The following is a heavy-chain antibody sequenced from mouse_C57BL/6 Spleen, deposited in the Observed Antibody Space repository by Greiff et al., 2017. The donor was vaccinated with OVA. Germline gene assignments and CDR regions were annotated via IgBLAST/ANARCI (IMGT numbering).Heavy chain of an antibody. J-gene: IGHJ2*01. CDR3: ARGEYDYDLDY. D-gene: IGHD2-4*01. V-gene: IGHV1-7*01. CDR2: INPSSGYT. CDR1: GYTFTSYW. Sequence: VQVVESGAELAKPGASVKLSCKASGYTFTSYWMHWVKQRPGQGLEWIGYINPSSGYTKYNQKFKDKATLTADKSSSTAYMQLSSLTYEDSAVYYCARGEYDYDLDYWGQGTTLTVSS.